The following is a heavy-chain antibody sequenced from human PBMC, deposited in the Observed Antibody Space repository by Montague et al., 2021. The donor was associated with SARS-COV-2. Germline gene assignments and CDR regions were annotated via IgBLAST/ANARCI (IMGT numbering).Heavy chain of an antibody. V-gene: IGHV4-31*03. Sequence: TLSLTYTVSGGSISSGGYYWSWIRQHPGKGLEWIGYIYYSGSTYYNPSLKSRVTISVDTSKNQFSLKLSSVTAADTAVYYCAREDYYGSGSDHFSGWFDPRGQGTLVTVSS. CDR2: IYYSGST. CDR3: AREDYYGSGSDHFSGWFDP. J-gene: IGHJ5*02. D-gene: IGHD3-10*01. CDR1: GGSISSGGYY.